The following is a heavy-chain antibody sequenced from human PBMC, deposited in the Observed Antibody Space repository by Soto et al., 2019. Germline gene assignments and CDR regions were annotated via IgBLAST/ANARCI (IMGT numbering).Heavy chain of an antibody. J-gene: IGHJ4*02. D-gene: IGHD1-26*01. Sequence: EVQLLESGGGLVQPGGSLRPSCAASGFTFSSYAMRWVRQAPVKGLEWVSAISGSGGSTYYADSVKGRFTISRDNSNNTLYLQMNSLRADDTAVYYCARRGSGSYYDYWGQGTLVTVSS. V-gene: IGHV3-23*01. CDR2: ISGSGGST. CDR1: GFTFSSYA. CDR3: ARRGSGSYYDY.